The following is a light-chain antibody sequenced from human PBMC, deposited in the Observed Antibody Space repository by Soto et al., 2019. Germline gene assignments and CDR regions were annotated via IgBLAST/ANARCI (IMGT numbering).Light chain of an antibody. V-gene: IGLV3-21*02. Sequence: SYELTQPPSVSVAPGQSARLTCGGDNIGSKIVHWYQQRPGQAPVLVVYDDDDRPSVIPERFSGSNSGSTATLTISRVEAGDEADYYCQVWAGSSARVFGGGTKLTVL. CDR1: NIGSKI. CDR2: DDD. CDR3: QVWAGSSARV. J-gene: IGLJ2*01.